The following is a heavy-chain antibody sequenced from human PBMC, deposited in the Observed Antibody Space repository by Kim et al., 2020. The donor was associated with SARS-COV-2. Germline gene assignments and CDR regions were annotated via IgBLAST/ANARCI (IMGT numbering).Heavy chain of an antibody. Sequence: GGSLRLSCTTSGFTFTGYAMSWVRQAPGKGLEWVSSIDGSDGTTYYVDSVKGRFTISRDNSKNTLYLQMNSLRADDTAVYYGRKGGWGWIWDHWGQGTRVTISS. D-gene: IGHD2-2*03. V-gene: IGHV3-23*01. CDR3: RKGGWGWIWDH. CDR1: GFTFTGYA. J-gene: IGHJ4*02. CDR2: IDGSDGTT.